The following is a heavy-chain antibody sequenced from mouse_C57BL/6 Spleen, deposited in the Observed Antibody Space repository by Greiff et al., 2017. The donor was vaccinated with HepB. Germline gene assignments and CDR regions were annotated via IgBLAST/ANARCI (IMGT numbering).Heavy chain of an antibody. CDR1: GYTFTSYW. D-gene: IGHD1-1*01. Sequence: VQLQQPGAELVKPGASVKLSCKASGYTFTSYWMHWVKQRPGRGLEWIGRIDPNSGGTKYNEKFKSKATLTVDKPSSTAYMQLSSLTSEDSAVYYCARSFITTVVATGYYAMDYWGQGTSVTVSS. J-gene: IGHJ4*01. CDR2: IDPNSGGT. CDR3: ARSFITTVVATGYYAMDY. V-gene: IGHV1-72*01.